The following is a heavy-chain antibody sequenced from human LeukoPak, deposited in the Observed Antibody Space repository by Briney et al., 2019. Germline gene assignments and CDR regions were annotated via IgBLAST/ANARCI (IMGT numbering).Heavy chain of an antibody. D-gene: IGHD2-2*01. J-gene: IGHJ5*02. CDR3: ARTSRVGTWPNWFSA. CDR2: IYPGDSDT. V-gene: IGHV5-51*01. CDR1: GYSFTSYW. Sequence: GESLKISCKGCGYSFTSYWIGWGRQMPGKGLEWMGIIYPGDSDTRYSPSFQGQVTISVDKSISTAYVQWSSLKASDTAIYYCARTSRVGTWPNWFSAWGQGTLVTVSS.